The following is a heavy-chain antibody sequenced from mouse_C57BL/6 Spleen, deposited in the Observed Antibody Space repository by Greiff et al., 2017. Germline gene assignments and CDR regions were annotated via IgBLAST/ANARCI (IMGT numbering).Heavy chain of an antibody. CDR2: LSSGGSYT. Sequence: EVQGVESGGDLVKPGGSLTLSCAASGFTFSSYGMSWVRQTPDKRLEWVATLSSGGSYTYYPDSVQGRFTISRDNAKNTLYLQMSSLKSEDTAMYYGARLSYYVKGPYFDVWGTGTTVTVSS. CDR1: GFTFSSYG. V-gene: IGHV5-6*01. CDR3: ARLSYYVKGPYFDV. D-gene: IGHD2-1*01. J-gene: IGHJ1*03.